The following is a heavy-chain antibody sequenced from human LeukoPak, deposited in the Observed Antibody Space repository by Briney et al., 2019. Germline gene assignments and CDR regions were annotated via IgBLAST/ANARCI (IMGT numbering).Heavy chain of an antibody. CDR3: AKRGAEVGASVAPGDY. Sequence: PGGSLRLSCAASGFTFSSYAMSWVRQAPGKGLEWVSAISGSGGSTYYADSVKGRFSISRDKSKNTVYLQMDSLRAEDTAVYYCAKRGAEVGASVAPGDYWGQGTLLTVSS. CDR2: ISGSGGST. J-gene: IGHJ4*02. D-gene: IGHD1-26*01. V-gene: IGHV3-23*01. CDR1: GFTFSSYA.